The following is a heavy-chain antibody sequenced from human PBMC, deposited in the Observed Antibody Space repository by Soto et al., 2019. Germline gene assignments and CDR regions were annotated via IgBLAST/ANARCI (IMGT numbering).Heavy chain of an antibody. D-gene: IGHD4-17*01. J-gene: IGHJ4*02. CDR1: EFTFANAW. V-gene: IGHV3-15*01. CDR2: IKSKADGGTT. CDR3: TSLYYGH. Sequence: GGSLRLSCAASEFTFANAWISWVRQAPGKGLEWVGRIKSKADGGTTDYAAPVKGRFTISRDESQNTLYLQMNSLKTEDTAVYYCTSLYYGHWGQGTVVTVS.